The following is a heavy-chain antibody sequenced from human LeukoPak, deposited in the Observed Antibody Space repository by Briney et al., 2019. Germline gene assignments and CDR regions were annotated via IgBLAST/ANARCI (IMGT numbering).Heavy chain of an antibody. V-gene: IGHV3-23*01. J-gene: IGHJ6*02. CDR1: GFIFSSYS. Sequence: GGSLRLSCAASGFIFSSYSMNWVRQAPGKGLEWVSVITGSGGNTYYADSVKGRFTISKDNSKNTVYLQMSSLRVDDTAVYYCAKAASSSWPSYYYGMDVWGQGTTVTVSS. D-gene: IGHD6-13*01. CDR3: AKAASSSWPSYYYGMDV. CDR2: ITGSGGNT.